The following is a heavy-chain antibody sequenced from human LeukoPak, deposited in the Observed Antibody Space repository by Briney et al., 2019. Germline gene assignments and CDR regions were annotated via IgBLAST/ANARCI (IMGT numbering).Heavy chain of an antibody. Sequence: GASVKVSCKASGYTFTSYGISWVRQAPGQGLEWMGGIIPIFGTANYAQRFQGRVTITADESTTTAYMEVSSLRSEDTAVYYCAELGITMIGGVWGKGTTVTISS. V-gene: IGHV1-69*13. CDR3: AELGITMIGGV. J-gene: IGHJ6*04. D-gene: IGHD3-10*02. CDR1: GYTFTSYG. CDR2: IIPIFGTA.